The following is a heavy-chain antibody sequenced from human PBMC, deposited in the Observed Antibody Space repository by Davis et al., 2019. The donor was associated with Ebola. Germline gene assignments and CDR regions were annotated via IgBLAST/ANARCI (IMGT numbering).Heavy chain of an antibody. CDR2: ISYDGSNK. V-gene: IGHV3-30-3*01. CDR3: AKEDGGFDAFDI. J-gene: IGHJ3*02. Sequence: PGGSLRLSCAASGFTFSSYAMHWVRQAPGKGLEWVAVISYDGSNKYYADSVKGRFTISRDNSKNTLYLQMNSLRAEDTAVYYCAKEDGGFDAFDIWGQGTMVTVSS. CDR1: GFTFSSYA. D-gene: IGHD2-15*01.